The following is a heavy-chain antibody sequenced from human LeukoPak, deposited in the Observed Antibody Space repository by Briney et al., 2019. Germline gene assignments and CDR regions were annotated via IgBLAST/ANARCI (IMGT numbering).Heavy chain of an antibody. Sequence: GASVKVSCKASGYTFTSYAMHWVRQAPGQRLEWMGWINAGNGNTKYSQKFQGRVTITRDTSASTAYMELSSLRSEDTAVYYCATPLGYCSSTSCPDYWGQGTLVTVSS. J-gene: IGHJ4*02. V-gene: IGHV1-3*01. CDR2: INAGNGNT. CDR3: ATPLGYCSSTSCPDY. D-gene: IGHD2-2*01. CDR1: GYTFTSYA.